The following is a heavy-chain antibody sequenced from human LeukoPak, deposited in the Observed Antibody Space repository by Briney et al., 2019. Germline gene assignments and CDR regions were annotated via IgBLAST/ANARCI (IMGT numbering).Heavy chain of an antibody. V-gene: IGHV4-39*07. CDR1: GGSISSSSYY. CDR3: ARLYYDFWSGYYKS. J-gene: IGHJ5*02. D-gene: IGHD3-3*01. CDR2: IYYSGST. Sequence: SETLSLTCTVSGGSISSSSYYWGWIRQPPGKGLEWIGSIYYSGSTYYNPSLKSRVTISVDTSKNRFSLKLSSVTAADTAVYYCARLYYDFWSGYYKSWGQGTLVTVSS.